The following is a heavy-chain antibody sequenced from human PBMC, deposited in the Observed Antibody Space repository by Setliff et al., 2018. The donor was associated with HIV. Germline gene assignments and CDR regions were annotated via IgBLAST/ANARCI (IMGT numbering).Heavy chain of an antibody. CDR3: ARGRTMSWFDP. J-gene: IGHJ5*02. CDR2: INPNSGGT. CDR1: GYTFTGYY. V-gene: IGHV1-2*06. Sequence: GASVKVSCKASGYTFTGYYMHWVRQAPGQGLEWMGRINPNSGGTNYAPKFQGRVTMTRDTSISTAYMELTRLRSEDTAVYYCARGRTMSWFDPWGQGTLVTVSS. D-gene: IGHD3-22*01.